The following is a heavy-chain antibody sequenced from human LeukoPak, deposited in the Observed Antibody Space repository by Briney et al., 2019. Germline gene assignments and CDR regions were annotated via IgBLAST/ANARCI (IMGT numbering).Heavy chain of an antibody. CDR3: ARAYLFSGWYHIGY. Sequence: GGSLRLSCAASGFTFSSYSMNWVRQAPGKGLEWVANIKQDGSEKHYVDSVKGRFTISRDNAKNSLYLQMNSLRAEDTAVYYCARAYLFSGWYHIGYWGQGTLVTVSS. CDR1: GFTFSSYS. V-gene: IGHV3-7*01. CDR2: IKQDGSEK. D-gene: IGHD6-19*01. J-gene: IGHJ4*02.